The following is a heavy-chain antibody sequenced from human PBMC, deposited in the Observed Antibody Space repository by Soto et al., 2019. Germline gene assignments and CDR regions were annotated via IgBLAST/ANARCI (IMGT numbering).Heavy chain of an antibody. CDR3: AREATVTTSRYYYYMDV. J-gene: IGHJ6*03. CDR1: GGSISSYY. V-gene: IGHV4-59*01. Sequence: TLSLTCTVSGGSISSYYWSWIRQPPGKGLEWIGYIYYSGSTNYNPSLKSRVTISVDTSKNQFSLKLSSVTAADTAVYYCAREATVTTSRYYYYMDVWGKGTTVTVSS. CDR2: IYYSGST. D-gene: IGHD4-17*01.